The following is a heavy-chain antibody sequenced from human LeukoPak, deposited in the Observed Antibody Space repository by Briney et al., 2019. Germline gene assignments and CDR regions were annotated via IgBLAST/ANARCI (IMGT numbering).Heavy chain of an antibody. D-gene: IGHD3-3*01. J-gene: IGHJ3*02. CDR3: ATQKNDFWSGSSYDAFDI. CDR1: GFTFSDYY. Sequence: GGSLRLSCAASGFTFSDYYMSWIRQAPGKGLEWVSYISSSGNTKYYADSVKGRFTISRDNAKNSLYLQMNSLRAEDTAVYYCATQKNDFWSGSSYDAFDIWGQGTMVTVSS. V-gene: IGHV3-11*01. CDR2: ISSSGNTK.